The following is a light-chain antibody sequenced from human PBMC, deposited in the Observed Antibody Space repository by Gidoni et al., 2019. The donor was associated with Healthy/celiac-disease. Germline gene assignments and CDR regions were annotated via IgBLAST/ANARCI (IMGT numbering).Light chain of an antibody. J-gene: IGKJ2*01. CDR1: QSVSSSY. CDR3: QQYGSSPRYT. Sequence: IVLTQSPGTLSLSPGERATLSCRASQSVSSSYLAWYQQKPGQAPRLLIYGASSRATGSPDRFSGSGSGTDFTLTISRLEPEDVAVYYCQQYGSSPRYTFXQXTKLEIK. V-gene: IGKV3-20*01. CDR2: GAS.